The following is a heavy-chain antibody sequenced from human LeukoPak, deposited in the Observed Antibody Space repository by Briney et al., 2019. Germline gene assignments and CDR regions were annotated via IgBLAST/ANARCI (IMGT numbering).Heavy chain of an antibody. CDR2: ISGSGGST. CDR1: GFTVSSNY. CDR3: AKALGGTYWGFDY. V-gene: IGHV3-53*05. D-gene: IGHD7-27*01. Sequence: GGSLRLSCAASGFTVSSNYMSWVRQAPGKGLEWVSVISGSGGSTYYADSVKGRFTISRDNSKNSLYLQMNSLRAEDTAVYYCAKALGGTYWGFDYWGQGTLVTVSS. J-gene: IGHJ4*02.